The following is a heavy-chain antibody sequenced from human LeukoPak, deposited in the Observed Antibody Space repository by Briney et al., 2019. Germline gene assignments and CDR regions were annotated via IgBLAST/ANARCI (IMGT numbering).Heavy chain of an antibody. J-gene: IGHJ4*02. D-gene: IGHD1-26*01. CDR1: GYTFTGNY. CDR2: INPNNAGT. Sequence: ASVKVSCKASGYTFTGNYMHGVRQAPGQGLEWMGWINPNNAGTNYAHKFQGRVTMTRDTSTSTAYMELSRLTSDDTAVYYCARRVVPTASLVYWGQGTLVTVSS. CDR3: ARRVVPTASLVY. V-gene: IGHV1-2*07.